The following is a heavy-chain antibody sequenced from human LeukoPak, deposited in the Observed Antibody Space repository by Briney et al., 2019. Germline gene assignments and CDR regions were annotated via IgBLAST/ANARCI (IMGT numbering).Heavy chain of an antibody. CDR3: ARDQESGASGDHGY. CDR1: GNTFTGYY. V-gene: IGHV1-2*02. CDR2: INVNSGGT. D-gene: IGHD7-27*01. J-gene: IGHJ4*02. Sequence: ASVKLSCTAAGNTFTGYYIHWVREPPGPGLGWVGWINVNSGGTNYAQTFQGRVTMTRDTSISTAYLELSRLTSDDTAVYYCARDQESGASGDHGYWGQGTLVTVSS.